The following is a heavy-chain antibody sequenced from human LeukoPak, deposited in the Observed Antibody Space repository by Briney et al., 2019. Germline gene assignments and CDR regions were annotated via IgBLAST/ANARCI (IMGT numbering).Heavy chain of an antibody. J-gene: IGHJ4*02. CDR3: ARGPWNYPFDY. CDR1: GYTFTNYD. V-gene: IGHV1-8*01. CDR2: MNPNSGNT. Sequence: ASVKVSCKASGYTFTNYDINWVRQATGQGLEWMGWMNPNSGNTGYAKKFQGRVTMTRNTSISTAYMELSSLRSEDTAVYYCARGPWNYPFDYWGQGTLVTVSS. D-gene: IGHD1-7*01.